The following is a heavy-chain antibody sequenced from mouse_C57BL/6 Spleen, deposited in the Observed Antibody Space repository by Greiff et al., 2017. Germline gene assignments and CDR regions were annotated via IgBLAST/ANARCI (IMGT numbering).Heavy chain of an antibody. D-gene: IGHD1-1*01. CDR3: AKDYYGSSYAWFAY. J-gene: IGHJ3*01. Sequence: QVQLQQSGPGLVQPSPSLSITCTVSGFSLTSYGVHWVRQSPGKGLEWLGVIWRGGSTDYNAAFISRLSISKDNSKSQVFFKMSSLQADDTAMYYCAKDYYGSSYAWFAYWGQGTLVTVSA. CDR1: GFSLTSYG. V-gene: IGHV2-2*01. CDR2: IWRGGST.